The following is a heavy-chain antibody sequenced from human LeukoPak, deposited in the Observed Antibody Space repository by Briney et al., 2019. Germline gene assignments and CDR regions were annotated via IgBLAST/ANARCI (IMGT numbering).Heavy chain of an antibody. J-gene: IGHJ4*02. CDR1: GGSISSGGYY. CDR3: ARASYYYDSSGPLYYFDY. Sequence: PSQTLSLTCTVSGGSISSGGYYWSWIRQHPGKGLEWIGCIYYSGSTYYNPSLKSRVTISVDTSKNQFSLKLSSVTAADTAVYYCARASYYYDSSGPLYYFDYWGQGTLVTVSS. V-gene: IGHV4-31*03. CDR2: IYYSGST. D-gene: IGHD3-22*01.